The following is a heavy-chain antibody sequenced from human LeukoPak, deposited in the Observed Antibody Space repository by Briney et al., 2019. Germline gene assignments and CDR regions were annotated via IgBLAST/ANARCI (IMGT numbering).Heavy chain of an antibody. CDR1: GFTFSNAW. CDR3: TTDFFTMIVGDQADY. J-gene: IGHJ4*02. D-gene: IGHD3-22*01. V-gene: IGHV3-15*01. Sequence: TGGSLRLSCAASGFTFSNAWMSWVRQAPGKGLEWVGRIKSTTDGGTTDYAAPVKGRFTISRDDSKNTLYLQMNSLKTEDTAVYYCTTDFFTMIVGDQADYWGQGTLVTVSS. CDR2: IKSTTDGGTT.